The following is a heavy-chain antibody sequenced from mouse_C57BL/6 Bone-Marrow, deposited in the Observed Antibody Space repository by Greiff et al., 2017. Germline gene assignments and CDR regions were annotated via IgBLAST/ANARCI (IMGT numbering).Heavy chain of an antibody. CDR1: GFSLTSYG. D-gene: IGHD2-2*01. J-gene: IGHJ4*01. V-gene: IGHV2-4*01. Sequence: VQGVESGPGLVQPSQSLSITCTVSGFSLTSYGVHWVRQPPGKGLEWLGVIWSGGSTDYNAAFISRLSISKDNSKSQVFFKMNSLQADDTAIYYCAKLGDGYDEAMDYWGQGTSVTVSS. CDR3: AKLGDGYDEAMDY. CDR2: IWSGGST.